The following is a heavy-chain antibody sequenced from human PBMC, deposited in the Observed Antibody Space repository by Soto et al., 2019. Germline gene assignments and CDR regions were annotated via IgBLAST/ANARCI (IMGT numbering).Heavy chain of an antibody. Sequence: QITLKESGPTLVKPTQTLTLTCTFSGFSLTTRGVSVGWIRQPPGKALEWLALIYWDDDKRYSPSLKSRLTTTQDTXXNXVXXTMTNTDPVDTATYYCAHVLGYCSGGSCYSGPSDYWGQGTLVTVSS. CDR1: GFSLTTRGVS. V-gene: IGHV2-5*02. CDR3: AHVLGYCSGGSCYSGPSDY. D-gene: IGHD2-15*01. J-gene: IGHJ4*02. CDR2: IYWDDDK.